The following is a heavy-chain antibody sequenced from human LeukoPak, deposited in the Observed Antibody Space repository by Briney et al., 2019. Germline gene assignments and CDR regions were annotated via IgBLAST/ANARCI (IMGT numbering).Heavy chain of an antibody. CDR1: GGSFSGYY. D-gene: IGHD3-3*01. CDR3: ARHWPITIFGVVSSDAFDI. V-gene: IGHV4-34*01. J-gene: IGHJ3*02. CDR2: INHSGST. Sequence: SSETLSLTCAVYGGSFSGYYWSWIRQPPGKGLEWIGEINHSGSTNYNPSLKSRVTISVDTSKNQFSLKLSSVTAADTAVYYCARHWPITIFGVVSSDAFDIWGQGTMVTVSS.